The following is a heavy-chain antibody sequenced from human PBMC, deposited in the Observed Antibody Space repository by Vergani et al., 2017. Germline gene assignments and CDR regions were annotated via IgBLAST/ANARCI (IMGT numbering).Heavy chain of an antibody. Sequence: QVQLVQSGAEVKKPGSSVKVSCKASGGTFSSYAISWVRQAPGQGLEWMGWISAFNGNTNFAQRLQGRVTLATDTSTRTAYMELRSLRSDDTAVYYCARDRSSSGGGLDYWGQGTLVTVSS. J-gene: IGHJ4*02. CDR1: GGTFSSYA. CDR2: ISAFNGNT. D-gene: IGHD6-13*01. CDR3: ARDRSSSGGGLDY. V-gene: IGHV1-18*01.